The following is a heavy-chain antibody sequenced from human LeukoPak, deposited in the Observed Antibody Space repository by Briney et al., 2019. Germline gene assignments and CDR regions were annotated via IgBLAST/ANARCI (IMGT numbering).Heavy chain of an antibody. CDR1: GGSSSSNY. CDR3: ARGLRDYSYGNNFDY. CDR2: IYYSGST. D-gene: IGHD5-18*01. V-gene: IGHV4-59*01. Sequence: SETLSLTCTVSGGSSSSNYWSWIRQPPGKGLEWIGYIYYSGSTNYNPSLKSRVTISVDTSKNQFSLKLSSVTAADTAVYYCARGLRDYSYGNNFDYWGQGTLVTVSS. J-gene: IGHJ4*02.